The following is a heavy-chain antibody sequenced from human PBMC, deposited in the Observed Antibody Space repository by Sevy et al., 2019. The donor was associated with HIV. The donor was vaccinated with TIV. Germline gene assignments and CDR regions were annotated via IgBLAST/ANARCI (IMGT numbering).Heavy chain of an antibody. J-gene: IGHJ4*02. V-gene: IGHV4-38-2*01. CDR2: MYYSGST. Sequence: SETLSLTCAVSGYSISSRYYWGWVRQPPGKGLKWIASMYYSGSTYYNPSLRSRVTISLDTSENQFSLKRTSVTAADTAVYYCASDITSNWLFFDYWGQGILVTVSS. CDR3: ASDITSNWLFFDY. D-gene: IGHD6-13*01. CDR1: GYSISSRYY.